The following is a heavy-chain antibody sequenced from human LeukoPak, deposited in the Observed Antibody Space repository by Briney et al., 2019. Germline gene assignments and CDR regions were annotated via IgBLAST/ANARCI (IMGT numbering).Heavy chain of an antibody. CDR2: ISAYNGNT. D-gene: IGHD3-9*01. CDR3: ARGLLRYFDWLPSGSGYFDY. J-gene: IGHJ4*02. Sequence: GASVKVSCKTSGYTFTSYGISWVRQAPGQGLEWMGWISAYNGNTNYAQKLQGRVTMTTDTSTSTAYMELRSLRSDDTAVYYCARGLLRYFDWLPSGSGYFDYWGQGTLVTVSS. V-gene: IGHV1-18*01. CDR1: GYTFTSYG.